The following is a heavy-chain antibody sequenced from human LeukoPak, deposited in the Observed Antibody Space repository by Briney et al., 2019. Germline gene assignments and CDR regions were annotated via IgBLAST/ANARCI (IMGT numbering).Heavy chain of an antibody. CDR2: INHSGST. Sequence: PSETLSLTCAVYGGSFSGYYWSWIRQPPGKGLKWIGEINHSGSTNYNPSLKSRVTISVDTSKNQFSLKLSSVTAADTAVYYCARGAGSSWLYYFDYWGQGTLVTVSS. J-gene: IGHJ4*02. CDR3: ARGAGSSWLYYFDY. CDR1: GGSFSGYY. V-gene: IGHV4-34*01. D-gene: IGHD6-13*01.